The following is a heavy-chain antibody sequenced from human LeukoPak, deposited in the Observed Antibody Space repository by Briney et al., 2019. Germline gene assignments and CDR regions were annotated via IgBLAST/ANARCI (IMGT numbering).Heavy chain of an antibody. D-gene: IGHD3-10*01. J-gene: IGHJ5*02. CDR3: ARGPESYYGSGSHFDP. V-gene: IGHV1-8*01. CDR1: GYTFTSYD. Sequence: GASVTVSCKASGYTFTSYDINWVRQAPGQGLEWMGWMNPNSGNTGYAQKFQGRVTMTRNTSISTAYMELSSLRSEDTAVYYCARGPESYYGSGSHFDPWGQGTLVTVSS. CDR2: MNPNSGNT.